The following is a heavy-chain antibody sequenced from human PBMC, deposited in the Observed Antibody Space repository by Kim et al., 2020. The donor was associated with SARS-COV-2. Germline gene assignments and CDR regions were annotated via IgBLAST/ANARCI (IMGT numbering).Heavy chain of an antibody. CDR3: ARTYSYEYFQH. CDR1: GFTFSSYW. D-gene: IGHD4-4*01. V-gene: IGHV3-74*01. CDR2: INSDGSST. J-gene: IGHJ1*01. Sequence: GGSLRLSCAASGFTFSSYWMHWVRQAPGKGLVWVSRINSDGSSTSYADSVKGRFTISRDNAKNTLYLQMNSLRAEDTAVYYCARTYSYEYFQHWGQGTLVTVSS.